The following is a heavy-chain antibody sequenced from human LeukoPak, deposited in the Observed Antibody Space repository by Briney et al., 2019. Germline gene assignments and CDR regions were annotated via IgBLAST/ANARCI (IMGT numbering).Heavy chain of an antibody. J-gene: IGHJ4*02. V-gene: IGHV1-69*13. Sequence: ASVNVSCKPSVGTFSSYAIRWVRQAPGQGLEWMGGIIPIFGTANYAQKFQGRVTITADESTSTAYMELSSLRSEDTAVYYCARGGDIVVVPAAMIYWGQGTLVTVSS. D-gene: IGHD2-2*01. CDR2: IIPIFGTA. CDR1: VGTFSSYA. CDR3: ARGGDIVVVPAAMIY.